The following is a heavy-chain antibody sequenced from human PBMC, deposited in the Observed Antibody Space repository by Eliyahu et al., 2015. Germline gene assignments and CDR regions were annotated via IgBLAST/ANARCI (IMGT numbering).Heavy chain of an antibody. D-gene: IGHD3-22*01. CDR1: GFTFDDYA. Sequence: EVQLVESGGGLVPPGRSLRLSCAASGFTFDDYAMHWVRQVPGRGLEWVSRISWNSDTISYADSVKGRFTISRDNAKSSLYLQMNSLRPDDTAFYFCTKDRDSSGYFQFDLWGRGTLVTVSS. CDR2: ISWNSDTI. J-gene: IGHJ2*01. CDR3: TKDRDSSGYFQFDL. V-gene: IGHV3-9*01.